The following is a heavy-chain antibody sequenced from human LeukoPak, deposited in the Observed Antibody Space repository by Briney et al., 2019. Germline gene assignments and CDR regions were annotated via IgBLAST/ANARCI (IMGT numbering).Heavy chain of an antibody. CDR1: EFTVSSNH. J-gene: IGHJ3*02. Sequence: GGSLRLSCAASEFTVSSNHMSWVRQAPGMGLEWVSAIYSGGSTYYVGSVKGRFTISRDNSKNTLYLQMNSLRAEDTAVYYCARAGDGGARLGAFDIWGQGTMVTVSS. V-gene: IGHV3-53*01. D-gene: IGHD4-23*01. CDR3: ARAGDGGARLGAFDI. CDR2: IYSGGST.